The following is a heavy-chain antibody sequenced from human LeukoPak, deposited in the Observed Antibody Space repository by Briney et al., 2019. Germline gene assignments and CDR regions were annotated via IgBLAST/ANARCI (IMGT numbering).Heavy chain of an antibody. CDR3: VRVLSGSWDWFDP. V-gene: IGHV3-74*01. Sequence: GESLRLSCAASGFTFSRYWIHWVRQAPGKGLEWVSRINPDGSTTTYADSVKGRFTFSRDNAKNTVYLQMNSLRAEDTALYHCVRVLSGSWDWFDPWGQGTLVTVSS. J-gene: IGHJ5*02. D-gene: IGHD3-22*01. CDR1: GFTFSRYW. CDR2: INPDGSTT.